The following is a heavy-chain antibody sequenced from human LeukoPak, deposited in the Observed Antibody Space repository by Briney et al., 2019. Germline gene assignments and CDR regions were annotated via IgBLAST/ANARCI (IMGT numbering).Heavy chain of an antibody. CDR2: IYYSGST. CDR3: AVQWLVPGGWFDH. D-gene: IGHD6-19*01. Sequence: SETLSLTCTVFGGSISSYYWSWIRQPPGKGLEWIGYIYYSGSTSYNPSLKSRVTISVDTSKNQFSLKLSSVTAADTAVYYCAVQWLVPGGWFDHWGQGTLVTVSS. CDR1: GGSISSYY. V-gene: IGHV4-59*01. J-gene: IGHJ5*02.